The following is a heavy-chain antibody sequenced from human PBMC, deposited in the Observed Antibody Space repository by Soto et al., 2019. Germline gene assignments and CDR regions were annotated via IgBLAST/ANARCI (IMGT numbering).Heavy chain of an antibody. J-gene: IGHJ4*02. D-gene: IGHD3-22*01. CDR3: ASEVGTYYYDSSGYYRGDY. CDR2: ISSSGTTI. Sequence: QVQLVESGGGLVKPGGSLRLSCAASGFTFSDYYMSWIRQAPGKGLEWVSFISSSGTTIYYADSVKGRFTISRDNARNPLYLQMNTLGAEDTAVYYWASEVGTYYYDSSGYYRGDYWGQGTLVTVSS. CDR1: GFTFSDYY. V-gene: IGHV3-11*01.